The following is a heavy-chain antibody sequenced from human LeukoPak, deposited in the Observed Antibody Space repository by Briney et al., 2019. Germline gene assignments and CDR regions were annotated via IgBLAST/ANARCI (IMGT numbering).Heavy chain of an antibody. V-gene: IGHV4-59*01. J-gene: IGHJ4*02. Sequence: PSETLSLTCTVSGGSISSYYWSWIRQPPGKGLEWIGYIYDSGSTNYNPSLKSRVTISVDTSKNQFSLKLTSVTAADTAVYYCARDRGLWFYDHWGQGTLVTVSS. CDR3: ARDRGLWFYDH. CDR2: IYDSGST. D-gene: IGHD3-10*01. CDR1: GGSISSYY.